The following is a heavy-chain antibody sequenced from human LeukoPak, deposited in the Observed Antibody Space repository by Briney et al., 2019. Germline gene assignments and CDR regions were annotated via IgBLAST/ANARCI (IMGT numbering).Heavy chain of an antibody. CDR2: ISGSGGST. J-gene: IGHJ6*03. V-gene: IGHV3-23*01. CDR3: AKRAEAMATAYYYHYMDV. Sequence: GGSLRLSCAASGFTFSSYWMSWVRQAPGKGLEWVSAISGSGGSTYYADSVKGRFTISRDNSKNTLYLQMNSLRAEDTAVYYCAKRAEAMATAYYYHYMDVWGKGTRSPSP. D-gene: IGHD5-18*01. CDR1: GFTFSSYW.